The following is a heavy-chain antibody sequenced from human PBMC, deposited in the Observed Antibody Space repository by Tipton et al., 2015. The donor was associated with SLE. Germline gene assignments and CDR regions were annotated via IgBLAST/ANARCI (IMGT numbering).Heavy chain of an antibody. V-gene: IGHV3-49*04. Sequence: SLRLSCTASGFTFGDHAMSWVRQAPGKGLEWVSFIRSKVYGGTTEYAASVKGRFTISRDDSKSIAYLQMNSLETEDTAVYYCTREAGYEIDYWGQGTLVTVSS. CDR2: IRSKVYGGTT. CDR3: TREAGYEIDY. D-gene: IGHD5-12*01. J-gene: IGHJ4*02. CDR1: GFTFGDHA.